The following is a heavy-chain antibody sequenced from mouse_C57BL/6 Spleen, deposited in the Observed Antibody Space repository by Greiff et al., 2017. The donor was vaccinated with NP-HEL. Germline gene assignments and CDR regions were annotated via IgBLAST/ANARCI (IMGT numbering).Heavy chain of an antibody. CDR3: TRAGAQATFAY. V-gene: IGHV5-9-1*02. D-gene: IGHD3-2*02. Sequence: EVKLVESGEGLVKPGGSLKLSCAASGFTFSSYAMSWVRQTPEKRLEWVAYISSGGDYIYYADTVKGRFTISRDNARNTLYLQMSSLKSEDTAMYYCTRAGAQATFAYWGQGTLVTVSA. J-gene: IGHJ3*01. CDR1: GFTFSSYA. CDR2: ISSGGDYI.